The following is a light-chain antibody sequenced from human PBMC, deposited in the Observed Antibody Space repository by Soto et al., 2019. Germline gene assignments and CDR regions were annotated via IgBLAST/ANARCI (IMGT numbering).Light chain of an antibody. CDR2: EVS. Sequence: QSALTQPASVSGSPGQSIPISCTGTSSDVGGYNYVSWYQQHPGKAPKLMIYEVSNRPSGVSNRFSGSKSGNTASLTISGLQAEDEADYYCSSYTSSSTPYVFGTGTKLPS. V-gene: IGLV2-14*01. J-gene: IGLJ1*01. CDR1: SSDVGGYNY. CDR3: SSYTSSSTPYV.